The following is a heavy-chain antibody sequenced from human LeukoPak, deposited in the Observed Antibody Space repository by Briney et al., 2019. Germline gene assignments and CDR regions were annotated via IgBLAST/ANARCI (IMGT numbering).Heavy chain of an antibody. D-gene: IGHD1-26*01. V-gene: IGHV3-21*01. Sequence: GGSLRLSCAASGFTFSDYSINWVRQAPGKGLEWVSFISSGSSYIYYADSAKGRFTISRDNAKNSLYLQMNSLRAEDTAVYYCARDPSRGKSHAFDIWGQGTMVTVSS. J-gene: IGHJ3*02. CDR2: ISSGSSYI. CDR3: ARDPSRGKSHAFDI. CDR1: GFTFSDYS.